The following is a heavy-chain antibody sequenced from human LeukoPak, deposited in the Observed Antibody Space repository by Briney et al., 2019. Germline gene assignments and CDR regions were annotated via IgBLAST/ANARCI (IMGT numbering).Heavy chain of an antibody. Sequence: SGGSLRLSCAASGFTVSSNYMSWVRQAPGKGLEWVSVIYSGGSTYYADSVKGRFTISRDNSKNTLYLQMNSLRAEDTAVYYCARDAYYYGSGEGYWGQGTLVTVSS. CDR3: ARDAYYYGSGEGY. CDR1: GFTVSSNY. D-gene: IGHD3-10*01. J-gene: IGHJ4*02. CDR2: IYSGGST. V-gene: IGHV3-53*01.